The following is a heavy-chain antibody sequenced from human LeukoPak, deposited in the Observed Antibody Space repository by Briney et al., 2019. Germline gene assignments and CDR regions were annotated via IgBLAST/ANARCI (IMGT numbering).Heavy chain of an antibody. V-gene: IGHV3-11*04. D-gene: IGHD5-18*01. J-gene: IGHJ4*02. Sequence: PGGSLRLSCAASGFTFSNYYMNWIRQAPGKGLEWVSSITSTGVTIYYADSVKGRFTMSRDNAKNSLYLQMNSLRAEDTAVYYCARETPGLYSYHYWGQGTLVTVSS. CDR1: GFTFSNYY. CDR3: ARETPGLYSYHY. CDR2: ITSTGVTI.